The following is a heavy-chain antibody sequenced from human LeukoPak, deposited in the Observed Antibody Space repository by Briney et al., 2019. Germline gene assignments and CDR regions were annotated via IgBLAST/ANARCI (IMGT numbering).Heavy chain of an antibody. V-gene: IGHV1-69*06. CDR3: ARTVGATYFDY. D-gene: IGHD1-26*01. J-gene: IGHJ4*02. CDR1: GGTFSSYA. Sequence: GASVKVSCKASGGTFSSYAISWVRQAPGQGLEWMGGIIPIFGTANYAQKFQGRVTITADKSTSTAYMELSSLRSEDTAVYYCARTVGATYFDYWGQGTLVTVSS. CDR2: IIPIFGTA.